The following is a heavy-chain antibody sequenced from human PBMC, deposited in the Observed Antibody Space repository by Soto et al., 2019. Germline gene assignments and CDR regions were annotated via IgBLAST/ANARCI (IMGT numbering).Heavy chain of an antibody. CDR1: GGSISGHY. CDR3: ARVGSSGWSPDY. V-gene: IGHV4-59*11. J-gene: IGHJ4*02. D-gene: IGHD6-19*01. Sequence: LSLTCSVSGGSISGHYWTWIRQSPGKGLEWIGYIFYSGSTSYNPSLKSRVTISVDTSKNQFSLKMSSVTAADTAVYYCARVGSSGWSPDYWGRGTLVTVSS. CDR2: IFYSGST.